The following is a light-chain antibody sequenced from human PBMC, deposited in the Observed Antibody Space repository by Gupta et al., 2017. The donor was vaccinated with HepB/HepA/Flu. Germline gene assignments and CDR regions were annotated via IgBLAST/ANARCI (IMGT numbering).Light chain of an antibody. CDR2: DVS. Sequence: QSALTQPASVSGSPGQSITISCTGTSSDVGGYNYVSWYQQHPGKAPKLMIYDVSNRPSGVSNRFSGSKSGNTASLTISGLQPEDEADYYCSSYTGSNTLVFGGGTKLTVL. V-gene: IGLV2-14*01. CDR3: SSYTGSNTLV. CDR1: SSDVGGYNY. J-gene: IGLJ3*02.